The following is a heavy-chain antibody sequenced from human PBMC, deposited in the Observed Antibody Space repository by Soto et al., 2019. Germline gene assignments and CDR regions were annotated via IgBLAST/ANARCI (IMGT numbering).Heavy chain of an antibody. CDR1: GYTFTSYG. CDR2: ISTNNGNT. CDR3: ARVSSGWYYWFDP. D-gene: IGHD6-19*01. Sequence: QVQLVQSGAEVKKPGASVKVSCKASGYTFTSYGISWVRQAPGQGLEWMGWISTNNGNTNYAQKLQGRVTMTTDTSTSTDCMELRSLRSDDTAVYYCARVSSGWYYWFDPWGQGTLVTVSS. V-gene: IGHV1-18*01. J-gene: IGHJ5*02.